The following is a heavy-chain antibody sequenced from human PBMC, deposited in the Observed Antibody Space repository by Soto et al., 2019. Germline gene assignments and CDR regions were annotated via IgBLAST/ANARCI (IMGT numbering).Heavy chain of an antibody. CDR2: IIPIFGTA. V-gene: IGHV1-69*01. CDR3: ARDCLAARSRYFDL. Sequence: QVQLVQSGAEVKKPGSSVKVSCKASGGTFSSYAISWVRQAPGQGLEWMGGIIPIFGTANYAPRFQGRVTSPADESTSTAYMELSSLRSEDTAVYYCARDCLAARSRYFDLWGRGTLVTVSS. D-gene: IGHD6-6*01. CDR1: GGTFSSYA. J-gene: IGHJ2*01.